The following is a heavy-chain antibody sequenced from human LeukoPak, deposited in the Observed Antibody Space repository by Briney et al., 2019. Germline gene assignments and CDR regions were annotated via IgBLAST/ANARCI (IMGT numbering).Heavy chain of an antibody. J-gene: IGHJ6*03. CDR3: ARLGIVVVPAAMGEYYYYYYYMDV. V-gene: IGHV3-21*01. Sequence: GGSLRLSCAASGFTFSSYSMNWVRQAPGKGLEWVSSISSSSSYIYYADSVKGRFTISRDNAKNSLYLQMNSLRAEDTAVYYCARLGIVVVPAAMGEYYYYYYYMDVWGKGTTVTVSS. D-gene: IGHD2-2*03. CDR1: GFTFSSYS. CDR2: ISSSSSYI.